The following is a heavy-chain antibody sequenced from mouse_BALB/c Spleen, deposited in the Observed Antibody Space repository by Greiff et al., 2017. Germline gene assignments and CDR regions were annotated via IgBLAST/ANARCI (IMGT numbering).Heavy chain of an antibody. Sequence: ELQRVESGGGLVQPGGSLKLSCAASGFTFSSYGMSWVRQTPDKRLELVATINSNGGSTYYPDSVKGRFTISRDNAKNTLYLQMSSLKSEDTAMYYCARDGYYGSSYFDYWGQGTTLTVSS. CDR3: ARDGYYGSSYFDY. V-gene: IGHV5-6-3*01. J-gene: IGHJ2*01. CDR1: GFTFSSYG. CDR2: INSNGGST. D-gene: IGHD1-1*01.